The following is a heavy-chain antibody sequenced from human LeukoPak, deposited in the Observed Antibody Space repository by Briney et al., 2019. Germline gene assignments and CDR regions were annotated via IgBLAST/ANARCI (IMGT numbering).Heavy chain of an antibody. J-gene: IGHJ4*02. CDR1: GFTFSSYW. V-gene: IGHV3-48*04. Sequence: GGSLRLSCAASGFTFSSYWMHWVRQAPGKGLDWLSFISSSGDTIYYADSVKGRFTISRDNAKNSLYLQMSSLRAEDTAVYYCAKGGVRGLDHWGRGTLVTVSS. CDR3: AKGGVRGLDH. D-gene: IGHD3-10*01. CDR2: ISSSGDTI.